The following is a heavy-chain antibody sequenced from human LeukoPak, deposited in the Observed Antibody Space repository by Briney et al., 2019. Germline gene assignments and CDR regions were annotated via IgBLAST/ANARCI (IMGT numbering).Heavy chain of an antibody. CDR1: GGSISSGGYS. CDR3: ARAKDGPYFFDY. V-gene: IGHV4-30-2*01. CDR2: IYHSGST. J-gene: IGHJ4*02. Sequence: TLSLTCAVSGGSISSGGYSWSWIRHPPGKGLEWIGYIYHSGSTYYNPSLKSRVTISVDRSKNQFSLKLSSVTAADTAVYYCARAKDGPYFFDYWGQGTLVTVSS. D-gene: IGHD2-15*01.